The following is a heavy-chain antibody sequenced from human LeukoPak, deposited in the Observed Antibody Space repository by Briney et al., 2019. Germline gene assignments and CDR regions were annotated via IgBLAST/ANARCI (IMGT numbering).Heavy chain of an antibody. Sequence: GGSLTLSCAASGFTFSSYGMHWVRQAPGKGLEWVAFIRYDGSNKYYADSVKGQFTISRDNSKNTLYLQMNSLRAEDTAVYYCASTNYDFWSGNLWGQGTLVTVSS. J-gene: IGHJ4*02. V-gene: IGHV3-30*02. D-gene: IGHD3-3*01. CDR2: IRYDGSNK. CDR1: GFTFSSYG. CDR3: ASTNYDFWSGNL.